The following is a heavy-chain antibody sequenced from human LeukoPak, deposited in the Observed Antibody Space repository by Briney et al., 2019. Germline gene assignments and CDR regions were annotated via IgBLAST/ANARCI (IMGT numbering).Heavy chain of an antibody. J-gene: IGHJ6*03. CDR3: ARSTQSDYYYYYMDV. CDR1: DDSLSRYY. D-gene: IGHD2-15*01. CDR2: LDTSGNT. V-gene: IGHV4-4*07. Sequence: PSETLSLTCTVSDDSLSRYYWSWVRQPAGKGLEWIGRLDTSGNTHYNPSLKSRVTMSVDTSRNQFSLKLSSVTAADTAVYYCARSTQSDYYYYYMDVWGKGTTVTISS.